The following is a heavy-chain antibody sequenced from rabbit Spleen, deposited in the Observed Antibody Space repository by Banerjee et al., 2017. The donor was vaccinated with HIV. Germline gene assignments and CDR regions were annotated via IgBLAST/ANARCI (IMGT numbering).Heavy chain of an antibody. CDR3: ARGADVAGDGDVYYGMDL. J-gene: IGHJ6*01. Sequence: QSLEESGGDLVKPGASLTLTCTASGFSFSSGYYMCWVRQAPGKGLEWIACVDAGSSGSTYYASWAKGRFTISKTSSTTVTLEMTSLTAADTATYFCARGADVAGDGDVYYGMDLWGPGTLVTVS. CDR2: VDAGSSGST. D-gene: IGHD2-1*01. CDR1: GFSFSSGYY. V-gene: IGHV1S40*01.